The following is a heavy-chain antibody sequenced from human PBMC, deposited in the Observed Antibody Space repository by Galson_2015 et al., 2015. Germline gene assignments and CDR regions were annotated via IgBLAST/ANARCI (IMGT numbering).Heavy chain of an antibody. CDR1: EFTFSSYY. J-gene: IGHJ4*02. CDR2: ISSTTTYI. D-gene: IGHD3-3*01. V-gene: IGHV3-21*01. Sequence: SLILSCEGSEFTFSSYYMSWVRQGPGNGLEWVSCISSTTTYIYYADSVMGRFTISRDNAKNSLYLHMNSLGAEDTAVYYCARQILDYDFWSGYYPTNFDYWGQGTLVTVSS. CDR3: ARQILDYDFWSGYYPTNFDY.